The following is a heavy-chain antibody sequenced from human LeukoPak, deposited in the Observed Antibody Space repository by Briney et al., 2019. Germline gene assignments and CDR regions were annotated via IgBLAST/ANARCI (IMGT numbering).Heavy chain of an antibody. CDR3: ARVIYGSGSYSDY. Sequence: ASVKVSCKPSGYTFTTYDINWVRQATGQGLEWMGWMNPNSGNTGYAQKFQGRVTMTRNTSISTAYMELSSLRSEDTAVYYCARVIYGSGSYSDYWGQGTLVTVSS. CDR2: MNPNSGNT. CDR1: GYTFTTYD. V-gene: IGHV1-8*01. D-gene: IGHD3-10*01. J-gene: IGHJ4*02.